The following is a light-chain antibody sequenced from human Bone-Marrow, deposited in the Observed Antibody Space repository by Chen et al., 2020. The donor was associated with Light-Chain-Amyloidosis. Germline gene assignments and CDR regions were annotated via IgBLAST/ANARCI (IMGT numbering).Light chain of an antibody. Sequence: SYELTHPPSVSVSPGQTARITCSGDDLPTKYAYWYQQKPGQAPVLVIHRDTERPSGISERCSGSSSRETAKLTISGVQAEDEADYHCQSADSSGTYEVIFGGGTKLTVL. J-gene: IGLJ2*01. CDR1: DLPTKY. CDR2: RDT. CDR3: QSADSSGTYEVI. V-gene: IGLV3-25*03.